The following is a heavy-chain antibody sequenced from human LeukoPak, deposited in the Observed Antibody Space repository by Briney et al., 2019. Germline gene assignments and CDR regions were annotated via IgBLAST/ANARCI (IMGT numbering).Heavy chain of an antibody. CDR1: GFTFSNAW. J-gene: IGHJ3*02. CDR2: IKSKTDGGTT. V-gene: IGHV3-15*01. CDR3: TTDITWGIVLMVYAMGSEAFDI. D-gene: IGHD2-8*01. Sequence: GGSLRLSCAASGFTFSNAWMSWVRQAPGKGLEWVGRIKSKTDGGTTDYAAPVKGRFTISRDDSKNTLYLQMNSLKTEDTAVYYCTTDITWGIVLMVYAMGSEAFDIWGQGTMVTVSS.